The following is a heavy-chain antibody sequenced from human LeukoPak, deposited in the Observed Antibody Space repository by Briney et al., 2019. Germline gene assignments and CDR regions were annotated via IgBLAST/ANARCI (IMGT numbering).Heavy chain of an antibody. J-gene: IGHJ6*03. Sequence: PGGSLRLSCAASGFTVSSNYMSWVRQPPGKGLEWIGSIYYSGSTYYNPSLKSRVTIFVDTSKNQFSLKLSSVTAADTAVYYCARIPGYGRYYYYMDVWGKGTTVTVSS. CDR1: GFTVSSNY. V-gene: IGHV4-39*01. CDR2: IYYSGST. CDR3: ARIPGYGRYYYYMDV. D-gene: IGHD5-18*01.